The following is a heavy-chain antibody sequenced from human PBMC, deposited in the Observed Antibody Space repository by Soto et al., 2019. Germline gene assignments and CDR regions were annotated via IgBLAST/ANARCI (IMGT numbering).Heavy chain of an antibody. V-gene: IGHV3-7*04. CDR1: GFTFSNSW. J-gene: IGHJ4*02. D-gene: IGHD3-10*01. CDR3: ARGEDKVYIAPPGTYF. Sequence: EAQLVESGGGLVQPGGSLRLSCVGSGFTFSNSWMTWVRQAPGKGLEWVANIKEDGTEYYYVDSVKGRFAISRDNAKNSLYLQMDSLRVEDTAMYFCARGEDKVYIAPPGTYFWDQGTLVTVSS. CDR2: IKEDGTEY.